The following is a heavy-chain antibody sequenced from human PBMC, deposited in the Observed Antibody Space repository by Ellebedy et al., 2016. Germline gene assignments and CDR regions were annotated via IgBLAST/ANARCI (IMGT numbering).Heavy chain of an antibody. Sequence: GGSLRLXCAASGFTFSNYAMSWVRQAPGKGLEWVSGISGSGGSEYYAGSVKGRFTISRDNSKNTLYLQMDSLRAEDTAAYYCAKDTTVIAGGDDFDYWGQGTLVTVSS. V-gene: IGHV3-23*01. CDR2: ISGSGGSE. CDR1: GFTFSNYA. CDR3: AKDTTVIAGGDDFDY. D-gene: IGHD4-17*01. J-gene: IGHJ4*02.